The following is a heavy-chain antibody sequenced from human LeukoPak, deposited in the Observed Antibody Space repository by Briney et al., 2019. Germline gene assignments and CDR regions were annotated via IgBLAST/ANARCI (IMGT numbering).Heavy chain of an antibody. CDR2: IYYSGST. J-gene: IGHJ5*02. Sequence: PSETLSLTCTVSGGSISSYYWSWLRQPPGKGLEWIGYIYYSGSTNYNPSLKSRVTISVDTSKNQFSLKLSSVTAAETAVYYCARDRGQRLLNWFDPWGQGTLVTVSS. CDR3: ARDRGQRLLNWFDP. D-gene: IGHD6-25*01. V-gene: IGHV4-59*01. CDR1: GGSISSYY.